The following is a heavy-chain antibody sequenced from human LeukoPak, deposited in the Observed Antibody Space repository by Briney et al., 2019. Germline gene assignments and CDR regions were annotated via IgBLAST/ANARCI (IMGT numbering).Heavy chain of an antibody. J-gene: IGHJ4*02. CDR3: AGDQVTYGEYDY. CDR1: GFTVSINY. V-gene: IGHV3-53*01. Sequence: GGSLRLSCAASGFTVSINYMSWVRQAPGKGLEWVSLIYSGGSTYYADSVKGRFTISRDNSKNTLYLQMNSLRAEDTAVYYCAGDQVTYGEYDYWGQGTLVTVSS. CDR2: IYSGGST. D-gene: IGHD4-17*01.